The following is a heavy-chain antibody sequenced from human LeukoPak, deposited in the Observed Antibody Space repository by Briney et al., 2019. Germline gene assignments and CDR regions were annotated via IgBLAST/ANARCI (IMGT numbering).Heavy chain of an antibody. Sequence: ASVKVSCKASGYTFTSNYIHWVRQAPGQGLEWMGMIYPRDGSTSYAQKFQGRVTVTRDTSTSTVHMELSGLRSEDTAVYYCARDQEGFDYWGLGTLVTVSS. CDR1: GYTFTSNY. J-gene: IGHJ4*02. CDR2: IYPRDGST. V-gene: IGHV1-46*01. CDR3: ARDQEGFDY.